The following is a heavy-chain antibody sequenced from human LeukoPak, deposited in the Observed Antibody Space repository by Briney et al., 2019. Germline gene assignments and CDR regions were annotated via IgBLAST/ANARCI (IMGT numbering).Heavy chain of an antibody. CDR2: INHSGST. Sequence: SETLSLTCAVYGGSFSGYYWSWIRQPPGKGLEWIGEINHSGSTNYNPSLKSRATMSVDTSRNQVSLKVKSVTAADTAIYFCGKHYYGSGSVYYYGLDVWGQGTTVTVSS. V-gene: IGHV4-34*01. CDR3: GKHYYGSGSVYYYGLDV. D-gene: IGHD3-10*01. J-gene: IGHJ6*02. CDR1: GGSFSGYY.